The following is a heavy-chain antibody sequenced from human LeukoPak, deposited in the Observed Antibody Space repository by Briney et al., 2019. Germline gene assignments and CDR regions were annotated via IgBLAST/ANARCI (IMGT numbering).Heavy chain of an antibody. Sequence: GRSLRLSCTASGFTFGDYAMSWVRQAPGKGLEWVGFIRSKAYGGTTEYAAFVKGRFTISRDDSKSIAYLQMNSLKTEDTAVYYCTRAGYYYGMDVWGQGTTVTVSS. J-gene: IGHJ6*02. CDR3: TRAGYYYGMDV. CDR1: GFTFGDYA. CDR2: IRSKAYGGTT. V-gene: IGHV3-49*04.